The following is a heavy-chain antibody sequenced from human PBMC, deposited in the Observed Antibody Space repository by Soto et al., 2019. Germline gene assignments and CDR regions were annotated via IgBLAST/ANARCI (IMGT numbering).Heavy chain of an antibody. CDR2: ISYDGSNK. Sequence: QVQLVESGGGVVQPGRSVRLSCAASGFTFSSYGMHWVRQVPGKGLEWVAVISYDGSNKYYADSVKGRFTISRDNSKNTLYLQMNSLRAEDTAVYYCAKVLSIAARPGYFDYWGQGTLVTVSS. CDR1: GFTFSSYG. J-gene: IGHJ4*02. D-gene: IGHD6-6*01. V-gene: IGHV3-30*18. CDR3: AKVLSIAARPGYFDY.